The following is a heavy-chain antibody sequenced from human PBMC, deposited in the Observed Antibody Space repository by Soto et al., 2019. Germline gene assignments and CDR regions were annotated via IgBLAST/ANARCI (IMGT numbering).Heavy chain of an antibody. V-gene: IGHV4-61*01. CDR2: IYFTGST. Sequence: QVQLQESGPGLVKPSETLFLTCSVSGASVTSGSYYWSWVRQPPGKGLEFIGYIYFTGSTNYNPSLKSRATISVDPSKIQFSLTLTSVTAADKAMYYCARMTTVTKIDYWGQGTPVSVSS. CDR1: GASVTSGSYY. D-gene: IGHD4-17*01. CDR3: ARMTTVTKIDY. J-gene: IGHJ4*02.